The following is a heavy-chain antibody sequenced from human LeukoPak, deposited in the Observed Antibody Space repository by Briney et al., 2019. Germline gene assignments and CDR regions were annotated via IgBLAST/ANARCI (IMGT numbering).Heavy chain of an antibody. CDR3: ARHRYYDILTGYYMMNAFDI. J-gene: IGHJ3*02. Sequence: GESLKISCKGFGYNFATYWIGWVRQMPGKGLEWMGIIYPGDSETRYSPSFQGQVTISADKSISTAYVQWSSLKASDTAMYYCARHRYYDILTGYYMMNAFDIWGQGTMVTVSS. CDR2: IYPGDSET. CDR1: GYNFATYW. V-gene: IGHV5-51*01. D-gene: IGHD3-9*01.